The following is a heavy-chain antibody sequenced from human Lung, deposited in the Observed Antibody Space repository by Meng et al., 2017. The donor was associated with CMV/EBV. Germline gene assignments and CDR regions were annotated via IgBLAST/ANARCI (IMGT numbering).Heavy chain of an antibody. D-gene: IGHD3-3*01. CDR1: GGTXSSYA. Sequence: SXXVSXKASGGTXSSYAISWVRQAPGQGLEWMGGIIPILGIANYAQKFQGRVTITADKSTSTAYMELSSLRSEDTAVYYCARDDRNYDFWGGYSNLGYFDYXGQGXLVTVSS. CDR2: IIPILGIA. J-gene: IGHJ4*02. V-gene: IGHV1-69*10. CDR3: ARDDRNYDFWGGYSNLGYFDY.